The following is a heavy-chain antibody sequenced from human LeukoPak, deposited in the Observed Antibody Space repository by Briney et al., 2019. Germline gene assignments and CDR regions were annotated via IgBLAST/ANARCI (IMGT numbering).Heavy chain of an antibody. J-gene: IGHJ4*02. V-gene: IGHV3-33*01. CDR2: MWFDGSNI. D-gene: IGHD6-6*01. Sequence: GGSLRLSCAASGFTFSSYGTHWVRQAPGKGLEWVAVMWFDGSNIYYADSVKGRFTISRDNSKNTLYLQMNSLRAEDTAVYYCARDYSSSWLRFFDYWGQGTLVTASS. CDR3: ARDYSSSWLRFFDY. CDR1: GFTFSSYG.